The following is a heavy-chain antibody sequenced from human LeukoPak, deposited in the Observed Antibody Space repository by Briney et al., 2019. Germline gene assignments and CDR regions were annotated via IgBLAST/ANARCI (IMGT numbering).Heavy chain of an antibody. J-gene: IGHJ4*02. D-gene: IGHD1-14*01. Sequence: SETLSLTCTVSGGSISSSSYYWGWIRQPPGKGLEWIGSIYYSGSTYYNPSLKSRVTISVDTSKNQFSLKLSSVTAADTAVYYCARGLSGWIKVFDYWGQGTLVTVSS. CDR1: GGSISSSSYY. CDR3: ARGLSGWIKVFDY. CDR2: IYYSGST. V-gene: IGHV4-39*07.